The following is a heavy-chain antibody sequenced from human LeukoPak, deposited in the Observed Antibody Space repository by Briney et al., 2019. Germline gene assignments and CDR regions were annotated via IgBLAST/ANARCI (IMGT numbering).Heavy chain of an antibody. CDR2: MYYSGST. CDR3: ARPYYYDSRIDP. J-gene: IGHJ5*02. D-gene: IGHD3-22*01. CDR1: GGSISSGDYY. V-gene: IGHV4-30-4*01. Sequence: SETLSLTCTVSGGSISSGDYYWRWIRQPPGKGLEWFGYMYYSGSTYYNPSLKSRVVISVDTSKNQFSLKLSSVTAADTAVYYCARPYYYDSRIDPWGQGILVTVSS.